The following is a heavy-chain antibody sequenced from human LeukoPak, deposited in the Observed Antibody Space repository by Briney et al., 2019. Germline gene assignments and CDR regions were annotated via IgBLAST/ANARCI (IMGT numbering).Heavy chain of an antibody. CDR3: ARAVAGTYVDYYYYYMDV. V-gene: IGHV4-39*07. CDR1: GGSISSSSYY. CDR2: IYYSGST. D-gene: IGHD6-19*01. J-gene: IGHJ6*03. Sequence: PSETLSLTCTVSGGSISSSSYYWGWIRQPPGKGLEWIGSIYYSGSTYYNPSLKSRVTISVDTSKNQFSLKLSSVTAADTAVYYCARAVAGTYVDYYYYYMDVWGKGTTVTVSS.